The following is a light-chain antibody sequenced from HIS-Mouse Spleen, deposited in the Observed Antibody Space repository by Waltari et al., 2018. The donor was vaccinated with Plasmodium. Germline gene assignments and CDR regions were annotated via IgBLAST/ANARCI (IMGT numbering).Light chain of an antibody. CDR3: QQRSNWMYT. J-gene: IGKJ2*01. Sequence: EIVLTQSPATLSLSPGERATLSCRASQSVSSYLAWSQKKPGQAPRLLIYDASNRATGIPARFSGSGSGTDFTLTISSLEPEDFAVYYCQQRSNWMYTFGQGTKLEIK. CDR2: DAS. CDR1: QSVSSY. V-gene: IGKV3-11*01.